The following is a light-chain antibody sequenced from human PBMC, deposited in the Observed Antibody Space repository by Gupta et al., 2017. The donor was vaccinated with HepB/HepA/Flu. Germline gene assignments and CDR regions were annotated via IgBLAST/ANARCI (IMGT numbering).Light chain of an antibody. Sequence: QSALTQPASVSGSPGQSITISCTGTSSDVGGYNYVSWYQQHPGKAHKLMIYDVSNRPAGVSNRFSGSKSGNTASLTISGLQDEDEADYYCSSYTSSSTLVFGTGTKVTVL. V-gene: IGLV2-14*01. J-gene: IGLJ1*01. CDR1: SSDVGGYNY. CDR3: SSYTSSSTLV. CDR2: DVS.